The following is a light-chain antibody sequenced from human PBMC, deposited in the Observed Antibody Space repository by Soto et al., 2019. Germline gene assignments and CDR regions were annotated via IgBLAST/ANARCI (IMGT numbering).Light chain of an antibody. Sequence: IQMTQSPSTMSAFVGARVTITCRASQSISSWLAWYQQKPGKAPKLLIYDASSLESGVPSRFSGSGSGTEFTLTISSLQPDDFATYYCQQYNSYSITFGQGTRLEI. CDR1: QSISSW. J-gene: IGKJ5*01. CDR3: QQYNSYSIT. CDR2: DAS. V-gene: IGKV1-5*01.